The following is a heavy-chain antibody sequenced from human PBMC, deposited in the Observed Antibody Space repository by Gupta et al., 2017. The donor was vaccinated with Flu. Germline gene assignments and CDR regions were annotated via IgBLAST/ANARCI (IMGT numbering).Heavy chain of an antibody. CDR2: ISSSGVP. CDR3: ARGYWDS. D-gene: IGHD3-10*01. Sequence: CAASGFAFSSYEMNWVRLAPGKGLEWVSFISSSGVPYYTDSVKGRFTISRDNAKNSVYLQMNSLRAEDTAFYYCARGYWDSWGQGTLGTVSS. V-gene: IGHV3-48*03. CDR1: GFAFSSYE. J-gene: IGHJ4*02.